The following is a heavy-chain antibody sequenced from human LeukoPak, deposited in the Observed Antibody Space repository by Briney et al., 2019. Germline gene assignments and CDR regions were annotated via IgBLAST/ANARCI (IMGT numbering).Heavy chain of an antibody. D-gene: IGHD6-13*01. V-gene: IGHV1-8*02. Sequence: ASVKVSCKASGYTFTSYGISWVRQATGQGLEWMGWMNPNSGNTGYAQKFQGRVTMTRNTSISTAYMELSSLRSEDTAVYYCARDGSSSWYYYYGMDVWGQGTTVTVSS. CDR3: ARDGSSSWYYYYGMDV. J-gene: IGHJ6*02. CDR2: MNPNSGNT. CDR1: GYTFTSYG.